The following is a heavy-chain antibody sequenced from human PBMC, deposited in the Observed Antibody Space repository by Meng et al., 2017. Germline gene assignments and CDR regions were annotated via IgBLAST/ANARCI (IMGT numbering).Heavy chain of an antibody. CDR3: TTDLSPPFDY. J-gene: IGHJ4*02. Sequence: ELQLMGSGDVATQPGWSLCCTCQAPAITFSHAWMSWHHQAPGKGMEWIGLIKSKTDGGTTDYAEPVKGRFTISRDDSKNTLYLQMNSLKTEDTAVYYCTTDLSPPFDYWGQGTLVTVSS. V-gene: IGHV3-15*01. CDR2: IKSKTDGGTT. CDR1: AITFSHAW.